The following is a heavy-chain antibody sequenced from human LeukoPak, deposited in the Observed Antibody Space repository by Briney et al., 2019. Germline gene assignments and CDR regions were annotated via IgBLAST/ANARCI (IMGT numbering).Heavy chain of an antibody. Sequence: GGSLRLSCAASGFTFSSYEMNWVRQAPGKGLEWVSYISSGGTTIYYADSVKGRFTISRDDAKSSLFLQMDSLRAGDTALYYCARADSNIAARRIGFDYWGQGTLVTVSS. CDR1: GFTFSSYE. J-gene: IGHJ4*02. CDR3: ARADSNIAARRIGFDY. D-gene: IGHD6-6*01. CDR2: ISSGGTTI. V-gene: IGHV3-48*03.